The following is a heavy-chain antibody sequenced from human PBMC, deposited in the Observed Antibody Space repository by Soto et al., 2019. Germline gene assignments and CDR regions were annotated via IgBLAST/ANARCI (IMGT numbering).Heavy chain of an antibody. J-gene: IGHJ5*02. CDR1: GSLSSSRYL. CDR2: IYYSGST. Sequence: GSLSSSRYLVCRILQEQGKGLEWIGSIYYSGSTYYNPSLKSRVTISVATSKNQFSLKLSSVTAADTAVYYCARLNTIFGVGGHNWFDPWSQG. CDR3: ARLNTIFGVGGHNWFDP. V-gene: IGHV4-39*01. D-gene: IGHD3-3*01.